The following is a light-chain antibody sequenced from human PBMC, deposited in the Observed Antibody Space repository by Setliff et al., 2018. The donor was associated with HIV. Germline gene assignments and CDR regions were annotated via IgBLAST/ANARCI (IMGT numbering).Light chain of an antibody. CDR3: CSYARSSPYV. J-gene: IGLJ1*01. Sequence: VLTQPASVSGSPGQSITISCTGNSSDVGSYNLVSWYQQHSDKAPKLIIYEVNKRPSGVSDRFSGSKSGNTASLTISGLQAEDEADYHCCSYARSSPYVFGSGTKVTDL. V-gene: IGLV2-23*02. CDR1: SSDVGSYNL. CDR2: EVN.